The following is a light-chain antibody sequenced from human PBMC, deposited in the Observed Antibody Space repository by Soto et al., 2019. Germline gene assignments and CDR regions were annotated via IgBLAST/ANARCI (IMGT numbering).Light chain of an antibody. V-gene: IGKV3-11*01. CDR2: DAS. J-gene: IGKJ4*01. CDR1: QTVGSY. CDR3: QQRSKWPST. Sequence: EIVLTQSPVTLSLSPGERATLSCRASQTVGSYLAWYQQEPGQATSLLIYDASNRAAGIPARFSGSGSGTDFTLTISSLEPEDFAVYYCQQRSKWPSTFGGGTKVEIK.